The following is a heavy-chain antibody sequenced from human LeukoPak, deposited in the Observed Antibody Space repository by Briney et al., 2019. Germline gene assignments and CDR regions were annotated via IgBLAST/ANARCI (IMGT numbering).Heavy chain of an antibody. CDR1: GYTFTTYY. Sequence: ASVKVSCKASGYTFTTYYVHWVRQAPGQGLEWMGIINPSGGSTTYAQKFRGRLTMTRDMSTSTVYMELSSLRSEDTAVYYCARDLEYYYDSSGQLGRWGQGTLVTVSS. CDR2: INPSGGST. J-gene: IGHJ4*02. CDR3: ARDLEYYYDSSGQLGR. D-gene: IGHD3-22*01. V-gene: IGHV1-46*01.